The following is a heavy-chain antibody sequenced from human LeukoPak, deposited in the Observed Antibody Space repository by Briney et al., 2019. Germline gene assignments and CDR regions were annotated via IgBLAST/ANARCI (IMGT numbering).Heavy chain of an antibody. CDR3: AKAGLSMGATASHFDY. D-gene: IGHD1-26*01. CDR2: ISGSGGST. J-gene: IGHJ4*02. CDR1: GFTFSSYE. Sequence: PALSLTLACAADGFTFSSYEMNWVRQSPGKGLEWLSAISGSGGSTYYADSVKGRFTISRDNTKNTLYLQMNSLRAEDTAVYYCAKAGLSMGATASHFDYWGQGTLVTVPS. V-gene: IGHV3-23*01.